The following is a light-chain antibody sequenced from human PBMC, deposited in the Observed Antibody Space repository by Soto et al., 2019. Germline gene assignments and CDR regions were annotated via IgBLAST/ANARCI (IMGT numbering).Light chain of an antibody. J-gene: IGKJ2*01. V-gene: IGKV3-15*01. CDR1: QSVSIK. CDR2: GTS. Sequence: EIVLTQSPATLSVSPGERATLSCRASQSVSIKSACFQLKPGQAPSLLIYGTSTRATGIPARFSGSGSGTEFTLTISSLQSEDFAVYYCQQYNNWPHTFGQGTKVDI. CDR3: QQYNNWPHT.